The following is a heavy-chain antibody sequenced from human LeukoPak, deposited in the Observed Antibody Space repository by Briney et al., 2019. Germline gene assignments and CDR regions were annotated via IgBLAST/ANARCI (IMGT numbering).Heavy chain of an antibody. CDR1: GFTFSSYA. Sequence: GGSLRLSCAASGFTFSSYAMSWVRQAPGKGLEWVSAISGSGGSTYYADPVKGRFTISRDNSKNTLYLQMNSLRAEDTAVYYCAKKSSMYGSGSYPLDYWGQGTLVTVSS. J-gene: IGHJ4*02. CDR3: AKKSSMYGSGSYPLDY. D-gene: IGHD3-10*01. V-gene: IGHV3-23*01. CDR2: ISGSGGST.